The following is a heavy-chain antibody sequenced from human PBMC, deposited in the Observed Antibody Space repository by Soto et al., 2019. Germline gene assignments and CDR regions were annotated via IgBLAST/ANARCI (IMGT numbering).Heavy chain of an antibody. V-gene: IGHV3-30-3*01. J-gene: IGHJ4*01. D-gene: IGHD1-26*01. Sequence: QVQLVESGGGVVQPGRSLRLSCAASGFTFSSYVMHWVRQTPGRGLEWVAFISHDGNNKYYADSVKGRFTISRDNSENTLYLQMDSLRAEETAVYYCARDDEGGSDCDLGYWGHGTLVTVSS. CDR2: ISHDGNNK. CDR3: ARDDEGGSDCDLGY. CDR1: GFTFSSYV.